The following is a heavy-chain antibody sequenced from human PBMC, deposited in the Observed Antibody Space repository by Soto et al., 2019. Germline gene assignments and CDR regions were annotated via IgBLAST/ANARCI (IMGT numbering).Heavy chain of an antibody. Sequence: RLSGXGSGCTCGSYASHWGRQSPGKGLEYVSSISSNGGSTYYADSVKGRFTISRYNSKNTLYLQMISMRAEDTAVYYCVKGITSCYYADHFIEYRGQPTLV. CDR3: VKGITSCYYADHFIEY. J-gene: IGHJ4*02. CDR1: GCTCGSYA. D-gene: IGHD2-2*01. V-gene: IGHV3-64D*06. CDR2: ISSNGGST.